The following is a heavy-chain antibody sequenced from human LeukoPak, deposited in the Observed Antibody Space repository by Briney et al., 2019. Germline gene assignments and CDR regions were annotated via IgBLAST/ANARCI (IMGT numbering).Heavy chain of an antibody. CDR3: ARDGDTAMVTFYYYYMDV. Sequence: GGSLRLSCAASGFTFSSYSMNWVRQAPGKGLEWVSYISSSSSTIYYADSVKGRFTIPRDNAKNSLYLQMNSLRAEDTAVYYCARDGDTAMVTFYYYYMDVWGKGTTVTVSS. V-gene: IGHV3-48*04. CDR2: ISSSSSTI. CDR1: GFTFSSYS. J-gene: IGHJ6*03. D-gene: IGHD5-18*01.